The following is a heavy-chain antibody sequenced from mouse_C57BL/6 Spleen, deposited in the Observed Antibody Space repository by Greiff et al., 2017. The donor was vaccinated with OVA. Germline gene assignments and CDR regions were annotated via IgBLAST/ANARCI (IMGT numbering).Heavy chain of an antibody. CDR2: IYPGSGST. CDR3: AREGYGNPYYCED. V-gene: IGHV1-55*01. CDR1: GYTFTSYW. Sequence: QVQLQQPGAELVKPGASVKMSCKASGYTFTSYWITWVKQRPGQGLEWIGDIYPGSGSTNYNEKFKSKATLTVDTSSRAAYMQLSSLTSEDSAVYYCAREGYGNPYYCEDWGQGTTLTVSS. D-gene: IGHD2-10*02. J-gene: IGHJ2*01.